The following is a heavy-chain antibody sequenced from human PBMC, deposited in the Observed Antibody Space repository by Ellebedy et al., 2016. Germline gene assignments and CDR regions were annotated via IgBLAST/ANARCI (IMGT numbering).Heavy chain of an antibody. Sequence: SETLSLXXVVSLESITAGHFYWSWIRQPAGKGLEWVGRVFNNGATKINPSLKSRVTMSVDTSRNQFSLTLTSVTAADTAVYFCARGVRFFSTDYHYMDVWGKGTTVVVSS. D-gene: IGHD3-10*01. CDR2: VFNNGAT. J-gene: IGHJ6*03. CDR3: ARGVRFFSTDYHYMDV. CDR1: LESITAGHFY. V-gene: IGHV4-61*02.